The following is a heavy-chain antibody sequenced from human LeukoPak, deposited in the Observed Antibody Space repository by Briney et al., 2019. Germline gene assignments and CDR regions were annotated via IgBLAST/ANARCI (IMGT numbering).Heavy chain of an antibody. Sequence: QSGGSVRLSCAASGFTFSSYAMHWVRQAPGKGLEWVAVISYDGSNKYYADSVKGRFTISSDNSKNTLYLQMNSLKTEDTAVYYCTTNYYDSSGYFRDYWGQGTLVTVSS. CDR2: ISYDGSNK. V-gene: IGHV3-30-3*01. J-gene: IGHJ4*02. D-gene: IGHD3-22*01. CDR1: GFTFSSYA. CDR3: TTNYYDSSGYFRDY.